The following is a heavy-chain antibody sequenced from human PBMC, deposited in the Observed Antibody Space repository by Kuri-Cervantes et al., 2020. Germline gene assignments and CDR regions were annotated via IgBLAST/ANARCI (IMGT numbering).Heavy chain of an antibody. V-gene: IGHV4-61*01. D-gene: IGHD3-22*01. CDR3: ARDADYYDSSGLGAFDI. J-gene: IGHJ3*02. Sequence: GSLRLSCTVSGGSVSSGSYYWSWIRQPPGKGLEWIGYIYYSGSTNYNPSLKSRVTIPVDTSKNQFSLKLSSVTAADTAVYYCARDADYYDSSGLGAFDIWGQGTMVTVSS. CDR2: IYYSGST. CDR1: GGSVSSGSYY.